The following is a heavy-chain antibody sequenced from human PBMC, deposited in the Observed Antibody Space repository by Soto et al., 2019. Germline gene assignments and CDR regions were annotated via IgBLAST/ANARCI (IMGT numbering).Heavy chain of an antibody. CDR3: VRELDCSGTSCYYFDY. CDR2: IYHSGST. CDR1: SCSISSSNL. J-gene: IGHJ4*02. V-gene: IGHV4-4*02. D-gene: IGHD2-2*01. Sequence: QVQLQESGPGLVKPSGTLYLTCAVSSCSISSSNLWRWVRQPPGRGLEWIGEIYHSGSTNYNPSLKSRVTITVDKYKNQFSLKLSSVTDADTAVYYCVRELDCSGTSCYYFDYWGQGTLVTVSS.